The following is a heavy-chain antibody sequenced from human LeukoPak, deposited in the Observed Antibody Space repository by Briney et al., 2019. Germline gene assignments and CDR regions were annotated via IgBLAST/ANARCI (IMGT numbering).Heavy chain of an antibody. J-gene: IGHJ5*02. V-gene: IGHV3-30*04. D-gene: IGHD3-22*01. CDR3: VREPYFDSSGEP. Sequence: PGRSLSLSCAASRFTFSNYAMHWVRQAPGKGLEWVAVISYDGSDKFYADSVKGRFTVSRDNSNNTLYLQMNSLRLEDTAVYHCVREPYFDSSGEPWGQGTLVTVSS. CDR1: RFTFSNYA. CDR2: ISYDGSDK.